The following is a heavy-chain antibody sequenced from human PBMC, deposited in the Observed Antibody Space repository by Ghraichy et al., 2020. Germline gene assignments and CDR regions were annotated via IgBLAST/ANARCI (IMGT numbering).Heavy chain of an antibody. Sequence: SQTLSLTCTVSGGSISSGAYYWSWIRQHPGKGLEWIGFISYIGSTYYNPSLKSRLTLSVDTSENQFSLKLTSVTAADTAVYYCARVQGAPFYYDSSGYYYFDYWGQGILVTVSS. D-gene: IGHD3-22*01. J-gene: IGHJ4*02. CDR2: ISYIGST. CDR1: GGSISSGAYY. V-gene: IGHV4-31*03. CDR3: ARVQGAPFYYDSSGYYYFDY.